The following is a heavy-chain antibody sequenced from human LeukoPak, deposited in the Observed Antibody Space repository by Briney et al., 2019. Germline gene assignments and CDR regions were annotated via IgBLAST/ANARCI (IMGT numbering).Heavy chain of an antibody. CDR1: GFTFSSYA. D-gene: IGHD5-18*01. CDR3: AKVYSYGHEAYFDY. J-gene: IGHJ4*02. V-gene: IGHV3-23*01. Sequence: GGSLRLSCAGSGFTFSSYAMSWVRQAPGKGLEWVSAISGSGGSTYYADSVKGRFTISRDNSKNTLYLQMNSLRAEDTAVYYCAKVYSYGHEAYFDYWGQGTLVTVSS. CDR2: ISGSGGST.